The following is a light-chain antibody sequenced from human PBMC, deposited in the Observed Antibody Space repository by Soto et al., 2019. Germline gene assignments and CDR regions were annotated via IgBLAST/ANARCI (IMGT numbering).Light chain of an antibody. CDR1: SANIGAGYD. Sequence: QSVLTQPPSVSGSPGQTVTISCTGSSANIGAGYDVHWYQQLPGTAPKLLIYGSSNRPSGVPDRFSGSKSGTSASLTITGLQAEGEADYYGHSYESSRSVSVFGTGTKVTVL. J-gene: IGLJ1*01. CDR3: HSYESSRSVSV. V-gene: IGLV1-40*01. CDR2: GSS.